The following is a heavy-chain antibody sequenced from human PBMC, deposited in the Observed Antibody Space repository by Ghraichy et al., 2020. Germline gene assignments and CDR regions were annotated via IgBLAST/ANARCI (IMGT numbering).Heavy chain of an antibody. CDR1: GFTFRNFA. Sequence: GGSLRLSCAVSGFTFRNFAMSWVRQAPGKGLEWVSAFTGSGGTTYYADSVKGRFSISRDDYRSSLYLQMNSLRAEDTAVYYCAKGRMIADAFDIWGQGAMVTVSS. CDR2: FTGSGGTT. V-gene: IGHV3-23*01. D-gene: IGHD3-22*01. CDR3: AKGRMIADAFDI. J-gene: IGHJ3*02.